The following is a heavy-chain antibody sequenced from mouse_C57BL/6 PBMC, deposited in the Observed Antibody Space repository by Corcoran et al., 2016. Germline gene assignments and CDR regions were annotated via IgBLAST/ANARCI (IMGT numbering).Heavy chain of an antibody. D-gene: IGHD3-2*02. CDR2: INPNNCGT. V-gene: IGHV1-26*01. CDR3: ASIRAY. CDR1: GYTFTDYY. Sequence: EVQLQQSGPELVKPGASVKISCKASGYTFTDYYMNWVKQSHGKSLEWIGDINPNNCGTSYNQKFKGKATLTVDKSSSTAYMELRSLTSEDSAVYYCASIRAYWGQGTLVTVSA. J-gene: IGHJ3*01.